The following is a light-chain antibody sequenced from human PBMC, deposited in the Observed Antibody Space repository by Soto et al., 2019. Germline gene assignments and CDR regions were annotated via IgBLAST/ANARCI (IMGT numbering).Light chain of an antibody. CDR2: DVS. CDR1: SSDVGGYNY. J-gene: IGLJ2*01. V-gene: IGLV2-11*01. CDR3: CSYAGSYTLV. Sequence: QSVLTQPRSVSGSPGQSVTISCTGTSSDVGGYNYVSWYQQHLGKAPKLMIYDVSKRPSGVPDRFSGSKSGNTASLTISGLQAEDEADYYCCSYAGSYTLVFGGGTKVTVL.